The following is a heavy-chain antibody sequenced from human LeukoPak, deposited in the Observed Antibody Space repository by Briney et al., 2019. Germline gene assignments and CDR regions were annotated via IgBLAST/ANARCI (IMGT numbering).Heavy chain of an antibody. J-gene: IGHJ4*02. V-gene: IGHV3-74*01. Sequence: GGSLRLSCAASGFTFSSYEMNWVRQAPGKGLVWVSRINSDGSTTRYADSVKGRFTISRDNAKNTLYLQMNSLRAEDTAIYYCAKTKTPSVVPGPILYFDYWGQGTLVTVSS. CDR3: AKTKTPSVVPGPILYFDY. CDR2: INSDGSTT. D-gene: IGHD2-15*01. CDR1: GFTFSSYE.